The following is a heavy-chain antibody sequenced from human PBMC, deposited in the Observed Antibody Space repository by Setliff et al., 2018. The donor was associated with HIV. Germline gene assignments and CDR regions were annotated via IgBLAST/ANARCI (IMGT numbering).Heavy chain of an antibody. V-gene: IGHV1-46*01. Sequence: ASVKVSCKASGYTFTAYYMHWVRQAPGQGLEWMGIINPSGGGTNFAQKFQGRVTMTRDTSTSTVYMELNSLRSEDTAVYYCARVHDGTTTGAFDIWGQGTLVTVSS. CDR1: GYTFTAYY. CDR3: ARVHDGTTTGAFDI. D-gene: IGHD3-22*01. J-gene: IGHJ3*02. CDR2: INPSGGGT.